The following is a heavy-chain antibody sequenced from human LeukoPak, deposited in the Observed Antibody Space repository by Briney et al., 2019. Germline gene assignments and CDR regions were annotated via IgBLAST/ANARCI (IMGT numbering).Heavy chain of an antibody. CDR3: ARGEDDFWTGTVTLPYYYYYYMDV. CDR2: IIPIFGTA. J-gene: IGHJ6*03. D-gene: IGHD3/OR15-3a*01. V-gene: IGHV1-69*13. CDR1: GGTFSSYA. Sequence: ASVKVSCKASGGTFSSYAISWVRQAPGQGLEWMGGIIPIFGTANYAQKFQGRVTITADESTSTAYMELSSLRSEDTAVYYCARGEDDFWTGTVTLPYYYYYYMDVWGKGTTVTVSS.